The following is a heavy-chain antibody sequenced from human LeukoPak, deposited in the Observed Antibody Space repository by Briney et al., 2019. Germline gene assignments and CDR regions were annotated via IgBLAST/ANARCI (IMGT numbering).Heavy chain of an antibody. Sequence: GGTLRLSCAASRFTFSSYGMSWVRQAPGKGLEWVAVISYDGSNKYYADSVKGRFTISRDNSKNTLYLQMNSLRAEDTAVYYCAREVGRDYYMDVWGKGTTVTVSS. CDR1: RFTFSSYG. J-gene: IGHJ6*03. V-gene: IGHV3-30*03. CDR2: ISYDGSNK. CDR3: AREVGRDYYMDV.